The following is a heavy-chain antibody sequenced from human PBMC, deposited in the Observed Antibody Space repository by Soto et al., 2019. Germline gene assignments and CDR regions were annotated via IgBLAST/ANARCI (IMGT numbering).Heavy chain of an antibody. CDR3: ARGNTMVRGVTWFDP. CDR1: GGSFRGFY. CDR2: INHSGST. J-gene: IGHJ5*02. Sequence: SETLSLTCAVSGGSFRGFYWTWIRQPPGKGLEWIGEINHSGSTNYNPSLKSRVTISVDTSKNQFSLKLSSVTAADTAVYYCARGNTMVRGVTWFDPWGKGTLVTVSS. V-gene: IGHV4-34*01. D-gene: IGHD3-10*01.